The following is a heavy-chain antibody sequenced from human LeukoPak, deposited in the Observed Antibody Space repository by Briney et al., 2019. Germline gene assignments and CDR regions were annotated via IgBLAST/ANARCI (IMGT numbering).Heavy chain of an antibody. CDR2: IYYSGST. Sequence: SETLSLTCTVSGGSINTGGYYRSWIRQPPGKGLEWIGYIYYSGSTNYNPSLKSRVTISVDTSKNQFSLTLSSVTAADTAIYYCVRWDYYGSGSRRLDYWGQGTLVTVSS. J-gene: IGHJ4*02. V-gene: IGHV4-61*08. D-gene: IGHD3-10*01. CDR1: GGSINTGGYY. CDR3: VRWDYYGSGSRRLDY.